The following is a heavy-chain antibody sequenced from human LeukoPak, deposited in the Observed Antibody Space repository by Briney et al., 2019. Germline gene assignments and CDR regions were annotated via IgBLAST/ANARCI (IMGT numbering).Heavy chain of an antibody. CDR2: ISYSGST. V-gene: IGHV4-39*01. CDR3: ARHSGYALYNWFDP. D-gene: IGHD5-12*01. CDR1: GGSISSTNYY. J-gene: IGHJ5*02. Sequence: SETLSLTCTVSGGSISSTNYYWAWIRQPPGKGLEWIGSISYSGSTYYNPSLTSRVTLSVDTSKRQFSLRLTSVTAADTAVYYCARHSGYALYNWFDPWGQGTLVTVSS.